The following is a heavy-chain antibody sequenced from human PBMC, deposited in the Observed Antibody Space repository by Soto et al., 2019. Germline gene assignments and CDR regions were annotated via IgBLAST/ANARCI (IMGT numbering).Heavy chain of an antibody. CDR2: ISSSSSYI. CDR3: ARAPWGDFPFDY. D-gene: IGHD2-21*02. V-gene: IGHV3-21*01. J-gene: IGHJ4*02. CDR1: GFTFSSYS. Sequence: PGGSLRLSCAASGFTFSSYSMNWVRQAPGKGLEWVSSISSSSSYIYYADSVKGRFTNSRDNAKNSLYLQMNSLRSEDTAVYYCARAPWGDFPFDYWGQGTLVTVSS.